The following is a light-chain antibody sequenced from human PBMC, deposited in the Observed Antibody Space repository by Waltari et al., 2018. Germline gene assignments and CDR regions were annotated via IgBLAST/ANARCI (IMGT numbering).Light chain of an antibody. V-gene: IGKV2-30*02. Sequence: DVVMTQSPLSLPITPGQPASISCRSSQSLVHSNGNTYLSWYQQKPGQPPRLLIYQVSNRYSGVPDRCSGSGAGTDFTLKISRVEAEDVGVYYCGQGAHLPYSFGQGTKVEIK. CDR2: QVS. CDR1: QSLVHSNGNTY. CDR3: GQGAHLPYS. J-gene: IGKJ2*03.